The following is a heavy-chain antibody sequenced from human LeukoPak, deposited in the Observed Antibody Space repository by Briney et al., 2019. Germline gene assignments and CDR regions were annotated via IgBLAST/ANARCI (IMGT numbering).Heavy chain of an antibody. J-gene: IGHJ4*02. V-gene: IGHV4-39*01. CDR3: ATSLMGVTYYFDY. CDR2: IYYSGTA. D-gene: IGHD3-16*02. Sequence: SEALSLTCTVSGGSISSTNYYWAWLRQPPGKGLEGIGSIYYSGTAYYNPSLKSRVTLFIDTSKNQFSLKLTSVTAADAAVYYCATSLMGVTYYFDYWGQGTLVCVSS. CDR1: GGSISSTNYY.